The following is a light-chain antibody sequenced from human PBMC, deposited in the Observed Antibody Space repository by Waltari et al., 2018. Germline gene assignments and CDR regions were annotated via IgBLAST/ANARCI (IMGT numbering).Light chain of an antibody. J-gene: IGLJ3*02. CDR2: DDA. CDR3: QVWDGSTDHRV. CDR1: NVGSTT. V-gene: IGLV3-21*04. Sequence: SFVLTQPPTVTVAPGKTARITCGGNNVGSTTVHWYQQQPGQAPLLVIFDDAARPSGIPERFSGSNSGNTATLTITRVEAGDEADYYCQVWDGSTDHRVFGGGTKLTVL.